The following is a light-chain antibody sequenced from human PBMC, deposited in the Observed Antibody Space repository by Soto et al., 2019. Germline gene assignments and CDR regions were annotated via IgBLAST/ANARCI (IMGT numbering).Light chain of an antibody. CDR3: ATWDDSLNAAV. V-gene: IGLV1-44*01. CDR1: NSNIGGNT. CDR2: SND. Sequence: QSALTQPPSASGTPGQRVTISCSGSNSNIGGNTVNWYQQLPGAAPKLLIYSNDQRPSGVPDRFSGSKFGTTASLAISGLQSEDEADYQCATWDDSLNAAVFGDGTK. J-gene: IGLJ1*01.